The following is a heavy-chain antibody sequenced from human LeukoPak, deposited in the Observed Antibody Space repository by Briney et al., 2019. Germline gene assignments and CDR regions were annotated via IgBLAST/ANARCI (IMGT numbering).Heavy chain of an antibody. D-gene: IGHD1-26*01. V-gene: IGHV3-7*01. CDR3: ARDPSGSGGTYSDY. CDR2: IKEDGSEK. J-gene: IGHJ4*02. Sequence: GGSLRLSCTVSGFTFSSYWMSWVRQAPGKGLEWVANIKEDGSEKYYVDSVKGRFTISRDNAKTSLYLQMNSLRAEDTAVYFCARDPSGSGGTYSDYWGQGTLVTVSS. CDR1: GFTFSSYW.